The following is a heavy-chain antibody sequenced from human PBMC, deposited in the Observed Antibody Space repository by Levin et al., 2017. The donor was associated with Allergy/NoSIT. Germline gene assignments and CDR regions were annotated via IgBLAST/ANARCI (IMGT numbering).Heavy chain of an antibody. CDR2: IIPILGIA. Sequence: KISCKASGGTFSSYTISWVRQAPGQGLEWMGRIIPILGIANYAQKFQGRVTITADKSTSTAYMELSSLRSEDTAVYYCARDWGYSGYDARGEQLFDPWGQGTLVTVSS. V-gene: IGHV1-69*04. D-gene: IGHD5-12*01. CDR1: GGTFSSYT. J-gene: IGHJ5*02. CDR3: ARDWGYSGYDARGEQLFDP.